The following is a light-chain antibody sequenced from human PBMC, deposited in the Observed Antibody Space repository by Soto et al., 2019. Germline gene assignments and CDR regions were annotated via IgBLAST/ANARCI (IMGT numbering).Light chain of an antibody. Sequence: SYELTQPPSVPVAPGQTARSTCGGSNIGSKSVHWYQQKPGQAPVLVVYDDNDRPSGIPERFSGSNSGNTATLTISSVEAGDEADYYCQVWDSSSEVVFRGGTQLTVL. J-gene: IGLJ2*01. CDR2: DDN. V-gene: IGLV3-21*02. CDR1: NIGSKS. CDR3: QVWDSSSEVV.